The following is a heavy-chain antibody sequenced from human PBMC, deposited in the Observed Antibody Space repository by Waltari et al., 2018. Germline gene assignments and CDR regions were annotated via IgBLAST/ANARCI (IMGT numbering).Heavy chain of an antibody. Sequence: QVQLQESGPGLVKPSETLSLTCTVSGGSISSHYWSWIRQPPGKGLEWIGYIYYSGSTNSNPSRKSRVTISVDTSKNQFSLKLSSVTAADTAVYYCARGKWELLRVVNWYFDLWGRGTLVTVSS. CDR1: GGSISSHY. D-gene: IGHD1-26*01. J-gene: IGHJ2*01. CDR2: IYYSGST. CDR3: ARGKWELLRVVNWYFDL. V-gene: IGHV4-59*11.